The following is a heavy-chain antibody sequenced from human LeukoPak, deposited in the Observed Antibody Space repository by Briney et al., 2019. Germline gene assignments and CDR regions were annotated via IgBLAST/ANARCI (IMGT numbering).Heavy chain of an antibody. V-gene: IGHV1-8*01. J-gene: IGHJ6*03. CDR1: GYTFTSYD. D-gene: IGHD3-22*01. Sequence: GASVKVSCKASGYTFTSYDINWVRQATGQGLEWMGWMNPNSGNTGYAQKFQGRVTMTTNTSISTAYMELGSLRSDDTAVYYCARAGSSGLLYYYYMDVWGKGTTVTISS. CDR2: MNPNSGNT. CDR3: ARAGSSGLLYYYYMDV.